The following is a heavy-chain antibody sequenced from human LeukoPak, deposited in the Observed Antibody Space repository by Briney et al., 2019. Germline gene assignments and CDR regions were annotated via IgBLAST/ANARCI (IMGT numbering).Heavy chain of an antibody. CDR3: ARDIAIAVAGDFDY. Sequence: ASVKVSCKASGYTFTSYGISWVRQAPGQGLEWMGWISAYNGNTNYAQKLQGRVTMTTDTSTSTAYMELRSLRSDGTAVYYCARDIAIAVAGDFDYWGQGTLVTVSS. D-gene: IGHD6-19*01. CDR1: GYTFTSYG. V-gene: IGHV1-18*01. CDR2: ISAYNGNT. J-gene: IGHJ4*02.